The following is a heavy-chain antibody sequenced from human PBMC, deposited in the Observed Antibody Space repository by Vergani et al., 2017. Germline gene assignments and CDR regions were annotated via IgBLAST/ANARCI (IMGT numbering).Heavy chain of an antibody. D-gene: IGHD6-19*01. V-gene: IGHV3-9*01. CDR2: ISWNSGAV. CDR1: GITFWKFG. CDR3: ATDWEQWLFY. Sequence: EVDLVESGGGLAQPGGSLRLSCEASGITFWKFGMHWVRQGPGKGLEWVSGISWNSGAVDYADSVRGRFTISRDNAKNSLFLEMNSLRFEDTAVYYCATDWEQWLFYWGQGTLVTVSS. J-gene: IGHJ4*02.